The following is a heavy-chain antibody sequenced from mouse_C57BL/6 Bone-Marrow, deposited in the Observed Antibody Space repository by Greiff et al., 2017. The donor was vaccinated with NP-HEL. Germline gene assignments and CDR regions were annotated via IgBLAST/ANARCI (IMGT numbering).Heavy chain of an antibody. CDR2: ISNGGGST. V-gene: IGHV5-12*01. J-gene: IGHJ4*01. CDR1: GFTFSDYY. Sequence: EVMLVESGGGLVQPGGSLKLSCAASGFTFSDYYMYWVRQTPEKRLEWVAYISNGGGSTYYPDTVKGRFTISRDNAKNTLYLQMSRLKSEDTAMYYCARPPITTVVAPYAMDYWGQGTSVTVSS. CDR3: ARPPITTVVAPYAMDY. D-gene: IGHD1-1*01.